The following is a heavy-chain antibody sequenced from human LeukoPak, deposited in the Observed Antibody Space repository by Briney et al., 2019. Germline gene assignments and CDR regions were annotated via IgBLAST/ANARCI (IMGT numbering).Heavy chain of an antibody. CDR3: ARERVYCSGGSCYGGGANN. CDR1: GFTFSSYS. CDR2: ISSSSSYI. Sequence: GGSLRLSCAAPGFTFSSYSMNWVRQAPGKGLEWVSSISSSSSYIYYADSVKGRLTISRDNAKNSLYLQMNSLRAEDTAVYYCARERVYCSGGSCYGGGANNWGQGTLVTVSS. J-gene: IGHJ4*02. V-gene: IGHV3-21*01. D-gene: IGHD2-15*01.